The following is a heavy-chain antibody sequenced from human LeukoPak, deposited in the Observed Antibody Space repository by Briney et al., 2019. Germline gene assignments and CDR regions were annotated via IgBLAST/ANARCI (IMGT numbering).Heavy chain of an antibody. CDR3: ARDLGGLATRGY. V-gene: IGHV1-69*04. J-gene: IGHJ4*02. CDR1: GGTFSSYA. CDR2: IIPILGIA. Sequence: GASVKVSCKASGGTFSSYAISWVRQAPGQGLEWMGRIIPILGIANYAQKFQGRVTITADKSTSTAYMELSGLRSEDTAVYYCARDLGGLATRGYWGQGTLVTVSS. D-gene: IGHD5-12*01.